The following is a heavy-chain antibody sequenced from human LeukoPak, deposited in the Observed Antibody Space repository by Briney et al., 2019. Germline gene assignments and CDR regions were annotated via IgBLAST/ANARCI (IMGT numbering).Heavy chain of an antibody. J-gene: IGHJ3*02. D-gene: IGHD5-24*01. CDR3: AKNRGAYNDGFDI. Sequence: SGGSLRLSCTASGFTFDDYAMHWVRQAPGKGLEWVSGISWNSGRIGYADSVKGRFTISRDNAKNSLYLQMSSLRAEDTALYYCAKNRGAYNDGFDIWGQGTMVTVSS. CDR2: ISWNSGRI. V-gene: IGHV3-9*01. CDR1: GFTFDDYA.